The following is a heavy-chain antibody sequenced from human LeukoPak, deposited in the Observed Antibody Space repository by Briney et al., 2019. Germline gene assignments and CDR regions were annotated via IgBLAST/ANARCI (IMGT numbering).Heavy chain of an antibody. CDR1: GYTFTGYY. D-gene: IGHD3-16*01. Sequence: ASVTVSCKASGYTFTGYYMHWVRQAPGQGLEWMGWINPNSGGTNYAQKFQGRVTMTRDTSISTAYMELSRLGSDDTAVDCSAREISWGCLSAFDIWGQGTMVTVSS. CDR3: AREISWGCLSAFDI. J-gene: IGHJ3*02. CDR2: INPNSGGT. V-gene: IGHV1-2*02.